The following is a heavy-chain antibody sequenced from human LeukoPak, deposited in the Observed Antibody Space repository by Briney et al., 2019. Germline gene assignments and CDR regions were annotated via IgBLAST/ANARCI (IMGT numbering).Heavy chain of an antibody. CDR2: IYPYSGDT. D-gene: IGHD6-6*01. CDR3: ARDRNSGSSLDI. V-gene: IGHV1-2*02. J-gene: IGHJ3*02. CDR1: VYTFIGYY. Sequence: ASVTVSCKASVYTFIGYYMYWVRQAPGPGLEWMGWIYPYSGDTNYAQNFQGKVTMTRDTSISTAYMELSSLKSDDTAVYYCARDRNSGSSLDIWGQGTMLTVSS.